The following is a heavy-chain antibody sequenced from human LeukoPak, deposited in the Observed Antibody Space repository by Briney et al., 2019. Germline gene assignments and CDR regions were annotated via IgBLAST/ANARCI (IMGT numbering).Heavy chain of an antibody. CDR1: GYSISSDYY. Sequence: PSETLSLTCTVSGYSISSDYYWGWIRQPPGRGQEWIGTIYHSGSTYYNPSLKSRVTISVDTSKNQFSLKLSSVTAEDTAVYYCARYDVWGTYRAFDYWGQGTLVTVSS. V-gene: IGHV4-38-2*02. D-gene: IGHD3-16*02. CDR2: IYHSGST. J-gene: IGHJ4*02. CDR3: ARYDVWGTYRAFDY.